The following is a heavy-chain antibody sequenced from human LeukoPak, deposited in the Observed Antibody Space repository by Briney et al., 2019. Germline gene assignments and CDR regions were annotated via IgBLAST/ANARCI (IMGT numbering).Heavy chain of an antibody. CDR1: GGSFSGYY. Sequence: SETLSLTCAVYGGSFSGYYWSWIRQPPGKGLEWIGEINHSGSTNYNPSLKSRVTISVDTSKNQFSLKLSSVTAADTAVYYCARVEATTVTTSWGQGTLVTVSS. D-gene: IGHD4-17*01. CDR2: INHSGST. CDR3: ARVEATTVTTS. V-gene: IGHV4-34*01. J-gene: IGHJ4*02.